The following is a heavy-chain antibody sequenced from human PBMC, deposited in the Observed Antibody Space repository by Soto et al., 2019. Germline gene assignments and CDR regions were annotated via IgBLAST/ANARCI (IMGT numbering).Heavy chain of an antibody. CDR2: IYYSGST. V-gene: IGHV4-59*01. CDR1: GGSISSYY. J-gene: IGHJ4*02. CDR3: ARGDFGVVKVFDY. Sequence: SETLSLTCTVSGGSISSYYWSWIRQPPGKGLEWIGYIYYSGSTNYNPSLKSRVTISVDTSKNQFSLKLSSVTAADTAVYYCARGDFGVVKVFDYWGQGTLVTVSS. D-gene: IGHD3-3*01.